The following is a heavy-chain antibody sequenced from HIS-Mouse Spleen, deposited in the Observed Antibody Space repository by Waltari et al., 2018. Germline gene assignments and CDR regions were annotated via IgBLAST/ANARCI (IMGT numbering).Heavy chain of an antibody. CDR1: GFTFAAYA. D-gene: IGHD6-6*01. Sequence: EVQLVESGGGVVQPGRSLRLSCAASGFTFAAYAMPWVRQAPGKGLEWVSGISWNSGSIGYADSVKGRFTISRDNAKNSLYLQMNSLRAEDTALYYCAKDLRPAYSSSPYFDYWGQGTLVTVSS. V-gene: IGHV3-9*01. CDR2: ISWNSGSI. CDR3: AKDLRPAYSSSPYFDY. J-gene: IGHJ4*02.